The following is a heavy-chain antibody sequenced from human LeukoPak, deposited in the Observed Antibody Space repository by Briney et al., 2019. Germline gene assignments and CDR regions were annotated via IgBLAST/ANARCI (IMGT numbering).Heavy chain of an antibody. Sequence: NPSETLSLTCAVYGGSFSGYYWSWIRQPPGKGLVWIGEINHSGSTNYNPSLKSRVTISVDTSKNQFSLKLSSVTAADTAVYYCARTKYYYDSSGYYRNYYFDYWGQGTLVTVSS. CDR2: INHSGST. V-gene: IGHV4-34*01. CDR1: GGSFSGYY. D-gene: IGHD3-22*01. J-gene: IGHJ4*02. CDR3: ARTKYYYDSSGYYRNYYFDY.